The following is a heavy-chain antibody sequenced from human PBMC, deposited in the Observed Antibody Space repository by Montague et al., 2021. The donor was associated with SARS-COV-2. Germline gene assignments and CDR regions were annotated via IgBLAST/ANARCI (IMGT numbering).Heavy chain of an antibody. CDR2: IDRGGTNT. CDR1: GFTFNNYW. Sequence: SLRLSCAASGFTFNNYWFHWVRQVPGKGLVWVSRIDRGGTNTNYADSVKGRFIISRDNAKNTLYLQMNGLRVEDTALYYCAGAPDCGGGSCNSYSYYGMDVRGQGTTVTVSS. J-gene: IGHJ6*02. CDR3: AGAPDCGGGSCNSYSYYGMDV. D-gene: IGHD2-15*01. V-gene: IGHV3-74*01.